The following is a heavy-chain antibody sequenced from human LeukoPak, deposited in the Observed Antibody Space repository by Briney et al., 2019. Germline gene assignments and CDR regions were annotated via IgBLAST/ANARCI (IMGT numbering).Heavy chain of an antibody. CDR1: GYTFTSYG. J-gene: IGHJ4*02. V-gene: IGHV1-18*01. Sequence: ASVKVSCKASGYTFTSYGISWVRQAPGQGLEWMGWISAYNGNTNYAQKLQGRVTMTTDTSTSTAYMELRSLRSDATAVYYCARAKGYYDSSGYYIDYFDYWGQGTLVTVSS. CDR3: ARAKGYYDSSGYYIDYFDY. CDR2: ISAYNGNT. D-gene: IGHD3-22*01.